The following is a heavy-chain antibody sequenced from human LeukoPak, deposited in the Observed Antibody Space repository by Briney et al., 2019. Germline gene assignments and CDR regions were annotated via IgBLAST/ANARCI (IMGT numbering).Heavy chain of an antibody. V-gene: IGHV1-46*01. Sequence: ASVKVSCKASGGTFTSYYMHWVRQAPGQGLEWMGIINQSGGNTSYAHKFRGRVTMTRDTYTSKVYMELSSLRSEDTAVYYCETGPWSEFDPWGQGTPVTVSS. CDR1: GGTFTSYY. J-gene: IGHJ5*02. CDR2: INQSGGNT. CDR3: ETGPWSEFDP. D-gene: IGHD3-3*01.